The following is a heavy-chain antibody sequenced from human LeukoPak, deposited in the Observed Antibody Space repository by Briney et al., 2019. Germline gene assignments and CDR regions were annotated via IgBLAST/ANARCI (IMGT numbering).Heavy chain of an antibody. CDR3: ARGKRTFKNYYYMDV. CDR2: INHSGST. Sequence: SETLSLTCAVYGGSFSGYYWSWIRQPPGKGLEWIGEINHSGSTNYNPSLKSRVTISVDTSKNQFSLKLSSVTAADTAVYYCARGKRTFKNYYYMDVWGKGTTVTVSS. J-gene: IGHJ6*03. CDR1: GGSFSGYY. V-gene: IGHV4-34*01. D-gene: IGHD1/OR15-1a*01.